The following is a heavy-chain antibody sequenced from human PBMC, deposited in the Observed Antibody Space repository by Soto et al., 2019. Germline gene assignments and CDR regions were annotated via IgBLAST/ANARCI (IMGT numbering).Heavy chain of an antibody. CDR3: ARTSALPLGYPHGMDV. D-gene: IGHD7-27*01. Sequence: SGPTLVNPTQTLTLICPFPGFSLNSNGMCVNWIRQPPGKALEWLALIDWDDDKYYSTSLKTRLTISRDTSKHQVVLTMTNMDPGDTATYYCARTSALPLGYPHGMDVWGQGTTVTVSS. J-gene: IGHJ6*02. CDR1: GFSLNSNGMC. V-gene: IGHV2-70*13. CDR2: IDWDDDK.